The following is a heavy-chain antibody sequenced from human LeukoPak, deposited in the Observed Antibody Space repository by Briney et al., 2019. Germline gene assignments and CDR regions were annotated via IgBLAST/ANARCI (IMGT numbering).Heavy chain of an antibody. D-gene: IGHD7-27*01. J-gene: IGHJ4*02. V-gene: IGHV4-39*01. CDR1: GGSISSSSYY. CDR2: IYYSGST. CDR3: ASATELGSPVLDY. Sequence: PSQTLSLTCTVSGGSISSSSYYWGWIRQPPGKGLEWIGSIYYSGSTYYNPSLKSRVTISVDTSKNQFSLKLSSVTAADTAVYYCASATELGSPVLDYWGQGTLVTVSS.